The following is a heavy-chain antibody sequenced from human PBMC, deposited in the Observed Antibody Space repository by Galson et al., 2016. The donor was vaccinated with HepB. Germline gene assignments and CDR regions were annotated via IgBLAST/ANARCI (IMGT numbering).Heavy chain of an antibody. V-gene: IGHV3-7*03. CDR2: IKEDGRVK. Sequence: SLRLSCAASGFTFSSYWMTWVRQAPGKGLEWVANIKEDGRVKYHVDSVQGRFTISRDNAKNSLYLQMNSLRAEDTAVYYCAREPWAGAYYFDYWGQGTLVTVSS. CDR3: AREPWAGAYYFDY. D-gene: IGHD2-21*01. J-gene: IGHJ4*02. CDR1: GFTFSSYW.